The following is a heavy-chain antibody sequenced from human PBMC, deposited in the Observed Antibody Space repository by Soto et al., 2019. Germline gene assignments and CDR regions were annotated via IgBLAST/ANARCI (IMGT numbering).Heavy chain of an antibody. J-gene: IGHJ4*02. V-gene: IGHV1-69*01. CDR1: GGTVSTYP. Sequence: QVQLVQSGAEVKEPGSSVKVSCTASGGTVSTYPISWVRQAPGQGLEWMGGIIPMFGTPNYALKFQGRVTITADESTSTAYMELSSLRYDDTAVYYCARHARHLEWLQPFDYWGQGALVTVSS. D-gene: IGHD3-3*01. CDR2: IIPMFGTP. CDR3: ARHARHLEWLQPFDY.